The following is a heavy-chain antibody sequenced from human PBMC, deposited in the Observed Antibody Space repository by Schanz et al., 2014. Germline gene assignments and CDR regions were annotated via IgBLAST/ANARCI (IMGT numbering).Heavy chain of an antibody. Sequence: QLQLVQSGAEVKKPGSSVKVSCKLSGGTFSSYTISWMRQAPGQGLEWMGKIIPVLNIATYAQRFQGRVSITADTSTNTADMELRSLRSDDTAVYYCARGFECWDRWGQGTLVIVSS. D-gene: IGHD1-26*01. CDR2: IIPVLNIA. J-gene: IGHJ4*02. CDR1: GGTFSSYT. CDR3: ARGFECWDR. V-gene: IGHV1-69*02.